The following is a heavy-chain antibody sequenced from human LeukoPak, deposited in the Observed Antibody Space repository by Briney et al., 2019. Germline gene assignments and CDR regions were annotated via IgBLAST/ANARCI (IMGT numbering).Heavy chain of an antibody. CDR1: GYSISSGYY. D-gene: IGHD2-8*01. CDR3: ARAYDCTNGVCYFYAFDI. V-gene: IGHV4-38-2*01. Sequence: SETLSLTCAVSGYSISSGYYWGWIRQPPGKGLEWIGSIYHSGSTYYNPSLKSRVTISVDTSKNQFSLKLSSVTAADTAVYYCARAYDCTNGVCYFYAFDIWGQGTMVTVSS. CDR2: IYHSGST. J-gene: IGHJ3*02.